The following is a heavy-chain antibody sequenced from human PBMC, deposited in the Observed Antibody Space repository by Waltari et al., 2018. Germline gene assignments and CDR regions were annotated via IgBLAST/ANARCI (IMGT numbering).Heavy chain of an antibody. CDR1: ECTLSSYG. CDR2: IRYDGSNK. V-gene: IGHV3-30*02. J-gene: IGHJ4*02. Sequence: QVQLVESGGGEVKPGGCLRLSCAACECTLSSYGMHRVRQAPGKGLEWVAFIRYDGSNKYYADSVKGRFTISRDNFKNTLYLQMNSLRAEDTAVYYCAKDWALIYMIQGAIGNWGQGTLVTVSS. CDR3: AKDWALIYMIQGAIGN. D-gene: IGHD3-10*01.